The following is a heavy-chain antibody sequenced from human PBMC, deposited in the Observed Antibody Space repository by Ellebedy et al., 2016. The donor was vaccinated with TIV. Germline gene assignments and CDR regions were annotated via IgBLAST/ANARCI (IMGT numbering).Heavy chain of an antibody. J-gene: IGHJ4*02. Sequence: GESLKISCAAWGFSFSNFWMSWVRQAPGKGPEWVAVIWYDGSNKYYADSVKGRFTISRDNSKNTLYLQMNSLRAEDTAVYYCAREDSSGSVGTYFDYWGQGTLVTVSS. D-gene: IGHD3-22*01. CDR3: AREDSSGSVGTYFDY. CDR1: GFSFSNFW. CDR2: IWYDGSNK. V-gene: IGHV3-33*08.